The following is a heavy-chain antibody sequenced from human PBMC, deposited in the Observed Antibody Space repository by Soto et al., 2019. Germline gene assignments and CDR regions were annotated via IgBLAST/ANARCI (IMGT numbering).Heavy chain of an antibody. Sequence: QVQLVQSGAEEKKPGASVKVSCKASGYTFTSYAMHWVRQAPGQRLEWMGWINAGNGNTKYSQKFQVRVTITSDTSASTAYMELSSLRSEDTAVYYCARRIVVVTALDYWGQGTLVTVSS. CDR2: INAGNGNT. J-gene: IGHJ4*02. V-gene: IGHV1-3*05. CDR3: ARRIVVVTALDY. CDR1: GYTFTSYA. D-gene: IGHD2-21*02.